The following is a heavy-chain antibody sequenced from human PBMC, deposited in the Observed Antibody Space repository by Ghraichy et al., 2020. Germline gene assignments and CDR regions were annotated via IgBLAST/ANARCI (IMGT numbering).Heavy chain of an antibody. D-gene: IGHD6-13*01. CDR2: IFSNDEK. V-gene: IGHV2-26*01. CDR1: GFSLSNARMG. Sequence: SGPTLVKPTETLTLTCTVSGFSLSNARMGVSWIRQPPGKALEWLAHIFSNDEKSYSTSLKSRLTISKDTSKSQVVLTMTNMDPVDTATYYCARIRIAAAGTAVGYYYYGMDVWGQGTTLTVSS. CDR3: ARIRIAAAGTAVGYYYYGMDV. J-gene: IGHJ6*02.